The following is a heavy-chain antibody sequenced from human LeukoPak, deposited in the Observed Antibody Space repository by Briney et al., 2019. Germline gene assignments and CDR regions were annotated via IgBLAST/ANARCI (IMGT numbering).Heavy chain of an antibody. CDR2: INHSGST. V-gene: IGHV4-34*01. J-gene: IGHJ6*03. CDR3: AMRDSIRYYLDV. CDR1: GGSFSGYY. D-gene: IGHD3-3*02. Sequence: PSETLSLTCAVYGGSFSGYYWSWIRQPPGKGLEWIGEINHSGSTNYNPPLKSRVTISVDSSKNHFSLRLSSVTAADTAVYYCAMRDSIRYYLDVWGKGTTVTISS.